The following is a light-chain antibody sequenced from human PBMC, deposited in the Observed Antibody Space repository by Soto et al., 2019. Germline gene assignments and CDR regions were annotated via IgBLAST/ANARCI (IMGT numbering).Light chain of an antibody. CDR2: SNN. V-gene: IGLV1-44*01. CDR1: SSNIGSNT. J-gene: IGLJ2*01. CDR3: AAWDDSLNRL. Sequence: QSVLTQPPSASGTPGQRVTISCSGSSSNIGSNTVNWYQQLPGTAPKLLIYSNNQRPSGVPDRFSRSKSGTSASLAISGLQSEDEADYYCAAWDDSLNRLFGGGTKVTVL.